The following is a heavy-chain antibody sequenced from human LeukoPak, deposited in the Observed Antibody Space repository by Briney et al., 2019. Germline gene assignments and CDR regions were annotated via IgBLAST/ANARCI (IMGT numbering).Heavy chain of an antibody. CDR2: ISSSSSYI. CDR3: AREAHYDILTGYWDY. D-gene: IGHD3-9*01. V-gene: IGHV3-21*01. J-gene: IGHJ4*02. Sequence: GGSLRLSCAASGFTFSSYSVNWVRQAPGKGLEWVSSISSSSSYIYYADSVKGRFTISRDNAKNSLYLQMNSLRAEDTAVYYCAREAHYDILTGYWDYWGQGTLVTVSS. CDR1: GFTFSSYS.